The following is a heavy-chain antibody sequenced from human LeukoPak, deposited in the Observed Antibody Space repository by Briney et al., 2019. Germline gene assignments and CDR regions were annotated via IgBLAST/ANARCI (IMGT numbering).Heavy chain of an antibody. CDR2: ISSSGSYI. Sequence: KTGGSLRLSCAASGFTFSNYNMNWVRQAPGKGLEWVSSISSSGSYIYYADSLQGRFTISRDNAKNSLYLQMTSLRAEDTAVYYCAREYYDGGNSGYYYVELYYFDYWGQGTLVIVSS. CDR3: AREYYDGGNSGYYYVELYYFDY. V-gene: IGHV3-21*01. D-gene: IGHD3-22*01. J-gene: IGHJ4*02. CDR1: GFTFSNYN.